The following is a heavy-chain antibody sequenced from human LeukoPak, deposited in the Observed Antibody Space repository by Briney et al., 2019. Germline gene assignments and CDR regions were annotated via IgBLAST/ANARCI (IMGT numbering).Heavy chain of an antibody. J-gene: IGHJ4*02. D-gene: IGHD3-10*01. V-gene: IGHV3-23*01. CDR1: GFTFSSYA. CDR3: AKGLRDYYGSGSYPHYSDY. CDR2: ISGSGGST. Sequence: PGGSLRLSCAASGFTFSSYAMSWVRQAPGKGLEWVSAISGSGGSTYYADSVKGRFTISRDNSKNTLYLQMNSLRAEDTAVYYCAKGLRDYYGSGSYPHYSDYWGQGTLVTVSS.